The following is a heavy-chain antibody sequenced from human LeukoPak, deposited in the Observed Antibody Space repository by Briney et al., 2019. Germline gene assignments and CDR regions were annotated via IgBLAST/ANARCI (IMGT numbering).Heavy chain of an antibody. CDR2: INPNSGGT. V-gene: IGHV1-2*04. Sequence: ASVKVSCKASGYTFTGYYMHWVRQAPGQGLEWMGWINPNSGGTNYAQKFQGWVTMTRDTSISTAYMELSRLRSDDTAVYYCARDQLRILSMSYYYYGMDVWGQGTTVTVSS. CDR3: ARDQLRILSMSYYYYGMDV. D-gene: IGHD2/OR15-2a*01. CDR1: GYTFTGYY. J-gene: IGHJ6*02.